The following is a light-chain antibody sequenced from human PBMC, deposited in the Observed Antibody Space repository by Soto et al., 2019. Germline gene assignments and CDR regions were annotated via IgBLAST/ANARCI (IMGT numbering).Light chain of an antibody. CDR3: CSYAGSSTVV. Sequence: QSALTQPASVSGSPGQSITISCTGTSSDVGSYNLVSWYQQHPGKAPKLMIYEVSKRPSGVSNRFSGSKSGNTASLTISGLQAEDEAEYYCCSYAGSSTVVFGGGTKRIVL. J-gene: IGLJ2*01. CDR2: EVS. V-gene: IGLV2-23*02. CDR1: SSDVGSYNL.